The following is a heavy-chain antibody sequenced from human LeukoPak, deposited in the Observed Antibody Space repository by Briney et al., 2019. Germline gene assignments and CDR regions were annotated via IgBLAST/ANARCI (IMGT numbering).Heavy chain of an antibody. V-gene: IGHV3-23*01. J-gene: IGHJ4*02. CDR2: ISGSGGST. CDR1: GFTFSSYA. CDR3: AKDPVLRFLEWSSPSYFDY. D-gene: IGHD3-3*01. Sequence: GGSLRLSCAGSGFTFSSYAMSWVRQAPGKGLEWVSAISGSGGSTYYADSVKGRFTISRDNSKNTLYLQMNSLRAEDTAVYYCAKDPVLRFLEWSSPSYFDYWGQGTLVTVSS.